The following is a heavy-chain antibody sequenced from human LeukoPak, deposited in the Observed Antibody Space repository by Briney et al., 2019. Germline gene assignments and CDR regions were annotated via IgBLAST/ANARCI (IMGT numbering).Heavy chain of an antibody. V-gene: IGHV3-15*01. J-gene: IGHJ3*02. D-gene: IGHD2-15*01. CDR1: GFTFSDAW. CDR3: TTDYCSDGSCPGAFDM. Sequence: PGGSLRLSCVASGFTFSDAWMSWVRQAPGKGLEWVARIRSRTEGGAADYAAPVKDRFTISRDDSENTLSLQMNSLKSEDTAVYYCTTDYCSDGSCPGAFDMWGQGTMVTVSS. CDR2: IRSRTEGGAA.